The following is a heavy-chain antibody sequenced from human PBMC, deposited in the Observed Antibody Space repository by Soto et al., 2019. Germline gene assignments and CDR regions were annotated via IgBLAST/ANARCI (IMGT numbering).Heavy chain of an antibody. D-gene: IGHD6-19*01. CDR1: GYSFTSYW. Sequence: GESLKISCKGSGYSFTSYWIGWVRQMPGKGLEWMGIIYPGDSDTRYSPSFQGQVTISADKSISTAYLQWSSLKASDTAMYYGAKIIAVHVFDIGGQGKMVTVSS. V-gene: IGHV5-51*01. CDR3: AKIIAVHVFDI. J-gene: IGHJ3*02. CDR2: IYPGDSDT.